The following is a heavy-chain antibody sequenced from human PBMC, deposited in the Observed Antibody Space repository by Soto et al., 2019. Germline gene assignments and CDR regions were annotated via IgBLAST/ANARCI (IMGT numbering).Heavy chain of an antibody. CDR3: ARAYGGNPALFDP. J-gene: IGHJ5*02. V-gene: IGHV3-53*01. Sequence: GGSLGLSCAASGFTVSSDYMSWVRQAPGKGLEWVSVIYTGGSTYYADSVKGRFTFSRDNSKNTLYLQMNSLRAEDTAVYYCARAYGGNPALFDPWGQGTLVTVSS. D-gene: IGHD4-17*01. CDR1: GFTVSSDY. CDR2: IYTGGST.